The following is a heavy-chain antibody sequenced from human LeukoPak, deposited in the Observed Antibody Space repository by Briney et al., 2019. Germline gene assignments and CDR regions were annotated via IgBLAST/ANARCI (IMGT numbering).Heavy chain of an antibody. V-gene: IGHV4-61*02. Sequence: ASETLSLTCTVSGGSISTSNYYWSWIRQPAGKGLEWIGRIYTSGSTNYNPSLKSRVAISVDTSKNQFSLKLSSVTAADTAVYYCARDMVTVTIFRVVTSSGAFDIWGQGTMVTVSS. J-gene: IGHJ3*02. CDR1: GGSISTSNYY. CDR2: IYTSGST. D-gene: IGHD3-3*01. CDR3: ARDMVTVTIFRVVTSSGAFDI.